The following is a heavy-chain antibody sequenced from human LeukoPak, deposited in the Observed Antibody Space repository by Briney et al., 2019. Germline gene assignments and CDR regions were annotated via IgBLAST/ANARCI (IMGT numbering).Heavy chain of an antibody. Sequence: SETLSLTCAVYGGSFSGYYWSWIRRPPGKGLEWIGEINHSGSTNYNPSLKSRVTISVDTSKNQFSLKLSSVTAADTAVYYCARARASAAPMTFDYWGQGTLVTVSS. CDR2: INHSGST. CDR1: GGSFSGYY. CDR3: ARARASAAPMTFDY. V-gene: IGHV4-34*01. D-gene: IGHD2-2*01. J-gene: IGHJ4*02.